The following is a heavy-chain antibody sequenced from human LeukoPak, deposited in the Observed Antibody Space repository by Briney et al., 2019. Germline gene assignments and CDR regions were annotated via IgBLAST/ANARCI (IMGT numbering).Heavy chain of an antibody. J-gene: IGHJ4*02. CDR2: IIPILGIA. V-gene: IGHV1-69*04. CDR3: ARDPPRRASYSNYYFDY. Sequence: SVKVSCKASGGTFSSYAISWVRQAPGQGLEWMGRIIPILGIANYAQKFQGRVTITADKSTSTAYMELSSLRSEDTAVYYCARDPPRRASYSNYYFDYWGQGTLVTVSS. CDR1: GGTFSSYA. D-gene: IGHD1-26*01.